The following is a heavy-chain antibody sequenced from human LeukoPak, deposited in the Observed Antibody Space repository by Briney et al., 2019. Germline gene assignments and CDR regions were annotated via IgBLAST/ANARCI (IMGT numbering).Heavy chain of an antibody. J-gene: IGHJ4*02. D-gene: IGHD5-18*01. CDR1: GFTFSSYTM. Sequence: PGGSLRLSCAASGFTFSSYTMNWVRQPPGKGLEWIGEIYHSGSTNYNPSLKSRATISVDKSKNQFSLKLSSVTAADTAVYYCARLDRGYSYGPPFDYWGQGTLVTVSS. CDR2: IYHSGST. CDR3: ARLDRGYSYGPPFDY. V-gene: IGHV4-4*02.